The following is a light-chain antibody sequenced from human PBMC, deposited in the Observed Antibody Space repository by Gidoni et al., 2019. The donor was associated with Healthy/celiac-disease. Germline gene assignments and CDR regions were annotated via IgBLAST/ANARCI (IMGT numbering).Light chain of an antibody. V-gene: IGLV1-47*02. J-gene: IGLJ1*01. CDR3: AAWDDSLSGNYV. CDR2: SNN. Sequence: QSVLTQPPSASGTPGPRVTIPCSGSSSNIGSNYVYWYQQLTGTAPKLLIYSNNQRPSGVPDRSSGSKSGTSASLAISGLRSEDEADYYCAAWDDSLSGNYVFGTGTKVTVL. CDR1: SSNIGSNY.